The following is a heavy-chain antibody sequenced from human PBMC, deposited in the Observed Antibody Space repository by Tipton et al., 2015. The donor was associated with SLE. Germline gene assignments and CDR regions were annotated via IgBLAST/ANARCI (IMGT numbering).Heavy chain of an antibody. Sequence: SLRLSCAASGFTVKSAWMSWVRQAPGKGLEWVGRIKRKSDGATTVYAAPVKGRFTISRDDSQNTLSLQMNSLKTEDTAVYYCTTNPEGYRYFDYWGQGTLVTVSS. CDR1: GFTVKSAW. CDR3: TTNPEGYRYFDY. J-gene: IGHJ4*02. CDR2: IKRKSDGATT. V-gene: IGHV3-15*01. D-gene: IGHD3-16*02.